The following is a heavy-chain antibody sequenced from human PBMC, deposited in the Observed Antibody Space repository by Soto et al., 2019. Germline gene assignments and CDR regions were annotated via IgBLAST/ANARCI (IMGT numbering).Heavy chain of an antibody. Sequence: GYYMHWVRQAPGQGLEWMGWINPNSGGTNYAQKFQGWVTMTRDTSISTAYMELSRLRSDDTAVYYCARDKPSYYYGSGSYTLYGMDVWGQGTTVTVSS. J-gene: IGHJ6*02. CDR1: GYY. V-gene: IGHV1-2*04. CDR2: INPNSGGT. CDR3: ARDKPSYYYGSGSYTLYGMDV. D-gene: IGHD3-10*01.